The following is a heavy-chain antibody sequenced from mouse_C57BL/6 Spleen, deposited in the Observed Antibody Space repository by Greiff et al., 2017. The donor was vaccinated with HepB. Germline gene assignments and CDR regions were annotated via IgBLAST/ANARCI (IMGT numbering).Heavy chain of an antibody. D-gene: IGHD2-12*01. CDR1: GYAFTNYL. V-gene: IGHV1-54*01. J-gene: IGHJ2*01. CDR2: INPGSGGT. CDR3: ARGGSYPFDY. Sequence: VQLQQSGAELVRPGTSVKVSCKASGYAFTNYLIEWVKQRPGQGLEWIGVINPGSGGTNYNEKFKGKATLTADKSSSTAYMQLSSLTSEDSAVYFCARGGSYPFDYWGQGTTLTVSS.